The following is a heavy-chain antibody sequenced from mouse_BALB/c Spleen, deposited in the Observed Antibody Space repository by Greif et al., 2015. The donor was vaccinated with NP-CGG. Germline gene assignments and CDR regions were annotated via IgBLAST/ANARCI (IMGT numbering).Heavy chain of an antibody. J-gene: IGHJ4*01. CDR3: AKNEPSYYGKAMDY. Sequence: QVQLQQSGPGLVQPSQSLSITCTVSGFSLTSYGVHWVRQSPGKGLEWLGVIWRGGSTDYNAAFMSRLSITKDNSKSXVFFKMNSLQADDTAIYYCAKNEPSYYGKAMDYWGQGTSVTVSS. V-gene: IGHV2-5*01. CDR1: GFSLTSYG. CDR2: IWRGGST. D-gene: IGHD2-10*01.